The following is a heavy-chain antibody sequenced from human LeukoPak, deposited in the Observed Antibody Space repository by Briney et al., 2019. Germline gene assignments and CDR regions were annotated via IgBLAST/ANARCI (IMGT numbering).Heavy chain of an antibody. J-gene: IGHJ4*02. Sequence: ASVTVSCKASGYTLTNYNISWVRQAPGQGLEWMGWINTHKGHTNFLQKFQGRVTVTTDISTNTAYMELRRLRSDDTAVYHCAREFGHCSGDNCFYFFDSWGQGSLVIVSS. CDR2: INTHKGHT. D-gene: IGHD2-15*01. CDR3: AREFGHCSGDNCFYFFDS. V-gene: IGHV1-18*01. CDR1: GYTLTNYN.